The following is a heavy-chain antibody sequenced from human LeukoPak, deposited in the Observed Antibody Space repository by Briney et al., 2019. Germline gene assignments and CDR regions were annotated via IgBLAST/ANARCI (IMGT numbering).Heavy chain of an antibody. CDR3: ARRDIAARPGYYYMDV. Sequence: SETLSLTCSVSGGSISSSRYYWGWIRQPPGKGLEWIGSMYYGGSTYYNPSLMSRVTISIDTSKTQFSLKLSSVTAADTAVYYCARRDIAARPGYYYMDVWGKGTTVTVSS. CDR1: GGSISSSRYY. J-gene: IGHJ6*03. CDR2: MYYGGST. D-gene: IGHD6-6*01. V-gene: IGHV4-39*01.